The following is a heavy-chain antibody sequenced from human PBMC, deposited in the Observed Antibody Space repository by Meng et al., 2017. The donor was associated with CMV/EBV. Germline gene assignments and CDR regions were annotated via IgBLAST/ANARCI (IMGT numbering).Heavy chain of an antibody. D-gene: IGHD3-10*01. CDR3: ARGGLYYYGSGTRPPRAWFDP. CDR2: IIPILGIA. Sequence: SVKVSCKASGGTFSSYAISWVRQAPGQGLERMGGIIPILGIANYAQKFQGRVTITADKSTSTAYMELSSLRSEDTAVYYCARGGLYYYGSGTRPPRAWFDPWGQGTLVTVSS. J-gene: IGHJ5*02. V-gene: IGHV1-69*10. CDR1: GGTFSSYA.